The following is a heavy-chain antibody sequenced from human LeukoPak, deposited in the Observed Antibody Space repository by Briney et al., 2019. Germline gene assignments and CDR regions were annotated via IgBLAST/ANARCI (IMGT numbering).Heavy chain of an antibody. V-gene: IGHV4-39*07. CDR3: ATRVDYGDYGGFDC. J-gene: IGHJ4*02. CDR1: GVSISSTSYY. CDR2: IYYSGST. Sequence: SETLSLPCTVSGVSISSTSYYCAWIRQPPGKGLEWIGNIYYSGSTYHNPSLKSRVTISVDKSKNQFSLKMSSVTAADTAVYYCATRVDYGDYGGFDCWGQGTLVTVSS. D-gene: IGHD4-17*01.